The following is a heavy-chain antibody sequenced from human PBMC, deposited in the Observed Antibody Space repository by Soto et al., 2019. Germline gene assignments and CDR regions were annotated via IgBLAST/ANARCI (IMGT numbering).Heavy chain of an antibody. CDR2: FDPEDGET. CDR1: GYTLTELS. Sequence: ASVKVSCKVSGYTLTELSMHWVRQAPGKGLEWMGGFDPEDGETIYAQKFQGRVTLTTDTSTSTAYMELRSLRSDDTAIYYCARDPHEFWTSYWFDPWGQGTPVTVS. D-gene: IGHD3-3*01. J-gene: IGHJ5*02. V-gene: IGHV1-24*01. CDR3: ARDPHEFWTSYWFDP.